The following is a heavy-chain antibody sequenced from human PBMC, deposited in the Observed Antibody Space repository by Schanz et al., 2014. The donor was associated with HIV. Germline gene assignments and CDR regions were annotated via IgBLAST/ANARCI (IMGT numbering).Heavy chain of an antibody. V-gene: IGHV4-59*01. J-gene: IGHJ2*01. CDR3: AREDVSNWSFDL. CDR2: LNYNGNT. D-gene: IGHD3-10*02. Sequence: QVQLQESGPGLVKPSETLSLTCTVSGGSISTYSWTWIRQPPGKGLEYIGSLNYNGNTNYNPSLKSRVTISVDTSKSQFSLKLSSVTAADTAVYYCAREDVSNWSFDLWGRGTLVSVSS. CDR1: GGSISTYS.